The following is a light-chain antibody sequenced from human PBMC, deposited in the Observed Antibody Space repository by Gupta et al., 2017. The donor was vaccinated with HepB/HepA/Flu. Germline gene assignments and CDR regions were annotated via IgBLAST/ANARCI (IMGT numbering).Light chain of an antibody. Sequence: SYELTQPPSVYVSPRQTASITCSGDKLGEKYACWYQQKPGQSPVLDIYQDSKRPSAMPERVSGSNSANTVTMSSSGTRAMEESYYYCQEWERSTALFGGGTKLTVL. CDR2: QDS. J-gene: IGLJ2*01. CDR1: KLGEKY. V-gene: IGLV3-1*01. CDR3: QEWERSTAL.